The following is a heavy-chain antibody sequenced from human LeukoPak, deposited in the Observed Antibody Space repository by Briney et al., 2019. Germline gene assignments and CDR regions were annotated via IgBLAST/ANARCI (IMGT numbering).Heavy chain of an antibody. J-gene: IGHJ6*03. D-gene: IGHD3-10*01. Sequence: KPSETLSLTCTVSGGYIYSNYWSWIRQPPGKGLEWIGYIYYSGSTNYNPSLKSRVTISLDTSKNQFSLKLSSVTAADTAVYYCARAGGEWVGGEGYYYYMNVWGKGTTVTVSS. V-gene: IGHV4-59*01. CDR1: GGYIYSNY. CDR2: IYYSGST. CDR3: ARAGGEWVGGEGYYYYMNV.